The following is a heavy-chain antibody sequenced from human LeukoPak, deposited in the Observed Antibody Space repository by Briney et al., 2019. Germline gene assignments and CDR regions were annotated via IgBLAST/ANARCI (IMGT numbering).Heavy chain of an antibody. CDR3: ARDRPESYYDILTGYYNTAFDI. CDR2: IYYSGST. Sequence: SETLSLTCTVSGGSISSSSYYWGWIRRPPGKGLEWIGSIYYSGSTYYNPSLKSRVTISVDTSKNQFSLKLSSVTAADTAVYYCARDRPESYYDILTGYYNTAFDIWGQGTMVTVSS. D-gene: IGHD3-9*01. CDR1: GGSISSSSYY. V-gene: IGHV4-39*07. J-gene: IGHJ3*02.